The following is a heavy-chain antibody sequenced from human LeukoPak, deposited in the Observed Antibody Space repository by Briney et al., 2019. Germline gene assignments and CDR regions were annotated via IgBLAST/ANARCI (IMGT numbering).Heavy chain of an antibody. V-gene: IGHV3-23*01. D-gene: IGHD5-24*01. CDR2: ITKSGGRT. J-gene: IGHJ3*02. CDR1: GFTFSSYA. Sequence: GGSLRLSCAASGFTFSSYAMSWVRQAPGKGLEWVSSITKSGGRTNYADSVKGRFTIFRDNSKNTQYLQMNSLRAEDTAVYYCAKALRGDGDNASDMWGQGTMVTVSS. CDR3: AKALRGDGDNASDM.